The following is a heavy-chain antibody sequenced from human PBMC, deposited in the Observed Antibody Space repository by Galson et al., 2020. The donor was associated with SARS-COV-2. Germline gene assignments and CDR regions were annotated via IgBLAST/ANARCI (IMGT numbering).Heavy chain of an antibody. CDR3: ARDYPDYDGSSCSRGIYCMDV. CDR2: ISSSSSTT. D-gene: IGHD3-22*01. J-gene: IGHJ6*03. CDR1: AFTFNSYY. Sequence: GGSMRPACVASAFTFNSYYMSWLRPAGEKGRGWGSSISSSSSTTNYAASVKGRFTNSTDNAKNSLYLQTNSLRGKDTAVYYWARDYPDYDGSSCSRGIYCMDVWGKGATFIVAS. V-gene: IGHV3-11*05.